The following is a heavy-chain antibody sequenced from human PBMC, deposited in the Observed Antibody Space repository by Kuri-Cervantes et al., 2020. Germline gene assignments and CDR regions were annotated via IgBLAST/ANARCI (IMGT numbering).Heavy chain of an antibody. V-gene: IGHV3-30*18. CDR1: GFTFSSYG. CDR3: AKDFSSGSVDTAMVLDY. J-gene: IGHJ4*02. CDR2: ISYDGSNK. Sequence: GESLKSSCAASGFTFSSYGIHWVRQAPGRGLEWVAIISYDGSNKYYADSVKGRFTISRDNSKNTLYLQMNSLRAEDTAVYYCAKDFSSGSVDTAMVLDYWGQGTLVTVSS. D-gene: IGHD5-18*01.